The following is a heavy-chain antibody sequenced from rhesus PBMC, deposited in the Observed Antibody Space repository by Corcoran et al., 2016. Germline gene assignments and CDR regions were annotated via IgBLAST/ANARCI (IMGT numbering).Heavy chain of an antibody. V-gene: IGHV3-183*01. Sequence: EVQLVESGGGWVQLGGSLRLSCAAPGFTFGDFGMHWVRQAPGKGLEWVSSISSASNYIYSADSVKGRFTISRDNAKNSLSLQMSSLRVEDTAVYYCTGAVGWGQGVLVTVSS. CDR3: TGAVG. CDR1: GFTFGDFG. CDR2: ISSASNYI. J-gene: IGHJ4*01.